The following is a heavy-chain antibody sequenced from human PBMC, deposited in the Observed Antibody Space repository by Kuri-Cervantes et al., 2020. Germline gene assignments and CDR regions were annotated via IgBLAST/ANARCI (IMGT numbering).Heavy chain of an antibody. CDR3: AKSALGAFDI. D-gene: IGHD3-16*01. J-gene: IGHJ3*02. CDR2: ISGSGGST. Sequence: GGSLRLSCAASGFTFDDYGMSWVRQAPGKGLEWVSAISGSGGSTYYADSVKGRFTISRDNSKNTLYLQMNSLRAEDTAVYYCAKSALGAFDIWGQGTMVTVSS. CDR1: GFTFDDYG. V-gene: IGHV3-23*01.